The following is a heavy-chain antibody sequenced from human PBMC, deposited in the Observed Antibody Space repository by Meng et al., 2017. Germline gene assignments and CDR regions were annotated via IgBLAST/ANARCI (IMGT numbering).Heavy chain of an antibody. CDR3: ARGSYSFDS. Sequence: QIQRHQSGPGLLKPSQTLSLIFAISGDSVSSNRAAWNWIRQSPSRGLEWLGRAYYRSKWYHDYAESVKSRISIDPDTSKNQFSLQLRSVTPEDSAVYYCARGSYSFDSWGQRTLVTVSS. J-gene: IGHJ4*02. CDR2: AYYRSKWYH. V-gene: IGHV6-1*01. D-gene: IGHD1-26*01. CDR1: GDSVSSNRAA.